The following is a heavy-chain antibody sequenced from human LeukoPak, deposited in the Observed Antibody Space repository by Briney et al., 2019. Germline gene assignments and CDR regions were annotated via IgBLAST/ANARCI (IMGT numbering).Heavy chain of an antibody. J-gene: IGHJ6*04. D-gene: IGHD3-10*02. CDR3: AELGITMIGGV. CDR2: ISSSSSTI. V-gene: IGHV3-48*01. CDR1: GFTFSSYS. Sequence: GGCLRLSCAASGFTFSSYSMNWVRQAPGKGLEWVSYISSSSSTIYYADSVKGRLTISRDNAKNSLYLQMNSLRAEDTAVYYCAELGITMIGGVWGKGTTVTISS.